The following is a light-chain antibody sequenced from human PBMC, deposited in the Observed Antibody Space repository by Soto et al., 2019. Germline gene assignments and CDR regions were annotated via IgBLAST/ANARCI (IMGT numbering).Light chain of an antibody. J-gene: IGKJ1*01. CDR2: GAS. CDR3: QQDYNLRT. V-gene: IGKV3D-7*01. CDR1: QSVSSSY. Sequence: PGERVTLSCMASQSVSSSYLTWYQQKPGQAPRLLIYGASTRATGIPARFSGSGSGTGFTLTISSLQPEDFAVYYCQQDYNLRTFGQGTKVDIK.